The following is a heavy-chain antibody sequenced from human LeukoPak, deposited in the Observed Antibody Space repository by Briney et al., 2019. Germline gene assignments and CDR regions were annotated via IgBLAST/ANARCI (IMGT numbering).Heavy chain of an antibody. CDR1: GYTFTDYN. CDR2: INPNSGGT. Sequence: GASVKVSCKASGYTFTDYNIHWVRQAPGQGLEWMGWINPNSGGTNYAQKFQGRVTMTRDTSISTAYMELSRLRSDDTAVYYCARDRVTLTTFQYDWFDPWGQGTLVTVSS. D-gene: IGHD2-21*02. V-gene: IGHV1-2*02. CDR3: ARDRVTLTTFQYDWFDP. J-gene: IGHJ5*02.